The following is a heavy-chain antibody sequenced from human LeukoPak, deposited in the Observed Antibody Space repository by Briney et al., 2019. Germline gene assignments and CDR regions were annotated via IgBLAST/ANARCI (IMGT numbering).Heavy chain of an antibody. D-gene: IGHD2-21*01. CDR3: ARDIVNGPFVIRLDS. Sequence: GGSLRLSCAASGFTFSSYEMNWVRQAPGKGLEWVSYFSSSGTAIYYADSVKGRFTISRDNAKNSLYLQMNSLRAEDTAVYYCARDIVNGPFVIRLDSWGQGTLVTVSS. J-gene: IGHJ4*02. CDR1: GFTFSSYE. V-gene: IGHV3-48*03. CDR2: FSSSGTAI.